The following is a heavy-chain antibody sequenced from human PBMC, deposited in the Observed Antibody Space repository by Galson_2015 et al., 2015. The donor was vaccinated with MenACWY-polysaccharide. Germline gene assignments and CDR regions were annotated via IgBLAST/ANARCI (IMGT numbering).Heavy chain of an antibody. Sequence: SLRLSCAASGFTFSTYGMGWVRQAPGKGLEWVSTLDGSGTNTYYADSVRGRFTLSRDNSKKMLYLQMNSLRAEDTALYYCAKDSSNSWFDSCGQGTLVTVSS. CDR1: GFTFSTYG. CDR3: AKDSSNSWFDS. V-gene: IGHV3-23*01. CDR2: LDGSGTNT. D-gene: IGHD4-23*01. J-gene: IGHJ5*01.